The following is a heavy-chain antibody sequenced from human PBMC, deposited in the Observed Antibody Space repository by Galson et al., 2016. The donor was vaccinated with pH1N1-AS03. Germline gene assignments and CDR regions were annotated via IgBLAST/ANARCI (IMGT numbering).Heavy chain of an antibody. CDR3: ARDPHGLDV. CDR2: IGSAGDT. V-gene: IGHV3-13*01. Sequence: SLRLSCAASGFTFSDFDMHWVRQVSRKGLEWVSGIGSAGDTYYAASVKGRFTISRENAKNSLYLQMSSVTAGDTAVYYCARDPHGLDVWGQGTTVTVS. J-gene: IGHJ6*02. CDR1: GFTFSDFD.